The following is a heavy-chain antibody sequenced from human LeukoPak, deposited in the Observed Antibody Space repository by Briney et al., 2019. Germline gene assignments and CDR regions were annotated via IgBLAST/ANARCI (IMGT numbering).Heavy chain of an antibody. CDR1: GYTFTGYY. J-gene: IGHJ5*02. Sequence: ASVKVSCKASGYTFTGYYMHWVRQAPGQGLEWMGWINPNSGGTNYAQKFQGRVTMTRDTSISTAYMELGRLRSDDTAVYYCARDKVDSGSYRNWFDPWGQGTLVTVSS. CDR2: INPNSGGT. V-gene: IGHV1-2*02. D-gene: IGHD1-26*01. CDR3: ARDKVDSGSYRNWFDP.